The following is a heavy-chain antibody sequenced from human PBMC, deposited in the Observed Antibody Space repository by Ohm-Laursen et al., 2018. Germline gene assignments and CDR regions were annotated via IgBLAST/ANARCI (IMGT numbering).Heavy chain of an antibody. CDR3: AKDKKNFDS. J-gene: IGHJ4*02. Sequence: RSLRLSCSASGFTFSSYDMHWVRQAPGKGLEWVAVISYDGSTKYYADSVKGRFTISRDNSKNTLNLQMNSLRAEDTAVYYCAKDKKNFDSWGQGTVVTVAS. V-gene: IGHV3-30*18. CDR2: ISYDGSTK. CDR1: GFTFSSYD.